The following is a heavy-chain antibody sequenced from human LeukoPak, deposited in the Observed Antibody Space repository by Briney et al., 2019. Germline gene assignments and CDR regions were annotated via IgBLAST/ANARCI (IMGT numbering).Heavy chain of an antibody. J-gene: IGHJ3*02. CDR2: IYTSGST. V-gene: IGHV4-4*07. CDR1: GGSISSYY. CDR3: ARGAYYYDSSGYQVDAFDI. Sequence: PSETLSLTCTVSGGSISSYYWSWIRQPAGKGLEWIGRIYTSGSTNYNPSLKGRVTMSVDTSKNQFSLKLSSVTAADTAVYYCARGAYYYDSSGYQVDAFDIWGQGTMVTVSS. D-gene: IGHD3-22*01.